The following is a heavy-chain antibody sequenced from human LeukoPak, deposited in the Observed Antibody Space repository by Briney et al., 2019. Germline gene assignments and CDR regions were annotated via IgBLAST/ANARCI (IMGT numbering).Heavy chain of an antibody. Sequence: SETLSLTCAVYGGSFSGYYWSWIRQPPGKGLEWIGEINHSGSTNYNPSLKSRVTISVDTSKNQFSLKLSSVTAADTAVYYCRLTRPRVDYWGQGTLVTVSS. D-gene: IGHD4/OR15-4a*01. CDR1: GGSFSGYY. CDR3: RLTRPRVDY. V-gene: IGHV4-34*01. CDR2: INHSGST. J-gene: IGHJ4*02.